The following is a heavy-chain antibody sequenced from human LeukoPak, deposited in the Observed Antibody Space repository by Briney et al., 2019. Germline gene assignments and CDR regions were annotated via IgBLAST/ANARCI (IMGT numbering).Heavy chain of an antibody. D-gene: IGHD5-12*01. V-gene: IGHV1-69*13. CDR1: GGTFSSYA. CDR3: ATDIVATDNGDY. Sequence: ASVKVSCKASGGTFSSYAISWVRQAPGQGLEWMGGIIPIFGTANYAQKFQGRVMITADESTSTAYMELSSLRSEDTAVYYCATDIVATDNGDYWGQGTLVTVSS. J-gene: IGHJ4*02. CDR2: IIPIFGTA.